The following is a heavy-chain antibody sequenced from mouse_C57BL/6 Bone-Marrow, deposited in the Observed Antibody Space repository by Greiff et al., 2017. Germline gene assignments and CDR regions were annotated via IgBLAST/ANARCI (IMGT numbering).Heavy chain of an antibody. CDR1: GYTFTSYG. J-gene: IGHJ3*01. V-gene: IGHV1-81*01. CDR2: IYPRSGNT. D-gene: IGHD2-2*01. CDR3: ASACYGCDWFAY. Sequence: QVQLQQSGAELARPGASVKLSCKASGYTFTSYGISWVKQRTGQGLEWIGEIYPRSGNTYYNEKFKGKATLTADKSSSTAYMELRSLTSEDSAVYFYASACYGCDWFAYWGQGTLVTVSA.